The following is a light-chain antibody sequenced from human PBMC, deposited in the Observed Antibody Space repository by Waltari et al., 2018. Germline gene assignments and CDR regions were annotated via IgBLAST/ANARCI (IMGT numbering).Light chain of an antibody. Sequence: QSVLTQPPSVSGAPGQRVTISCTGSSSNIGAGYDVHWYQQLPGTAPNLLISGNRNRPSGVPDRFSGSKAGASASLAITGLQAEDEADYYCQAYDSSLSGSVFGGGTKLTVL. CDR2: GNR. V-gene: IGLV1-40*01. J-gene: IGLJ2*01. CDR1: SSNIGAGYD. CDR3: QAYDSSLSGSV.